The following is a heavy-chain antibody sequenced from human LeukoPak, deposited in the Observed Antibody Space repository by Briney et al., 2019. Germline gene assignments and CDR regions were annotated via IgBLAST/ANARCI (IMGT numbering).Heavy chain of an antibody. CDR3: ARALSSSISAFDI. Sequence: PSETLSLTCTVSGGSISIYYWSWIRQPPGKGLEWIGYIYYSGSTNYNPSLKSRVTISVDTSKNQFSLKLSSVTAADTAVYYCARALSSSISAFDIWGQGTMVTVSS. D-gene: IGHD6-6*01. CDR1: GGSISIYY. J-gene: IGHJ3*02. CDR2: IYYSGST. V-gene: IGHV4-59*12.